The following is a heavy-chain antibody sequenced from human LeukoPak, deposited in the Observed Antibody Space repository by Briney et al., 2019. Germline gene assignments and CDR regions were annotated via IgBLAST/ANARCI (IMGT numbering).Heavy chain of an antibody. J-gene: IGHJ4*02. D-gene: IGHD2-2*01. CDR1: GFTFSSYS. CDR2: ISSSSSYI. CDR3: ARDYCSSTSCYRDFDY. Sequence: PGGSLRLSCAASGFTFSSYSMNWVRQAPGKGLEWVSPISSSSSYIYYADSVKGRFTISRDNAKNSLYLQMNSLRAEDTAVYYCARDYCSSTSCYRDFDYWGQGTLVTVSS. V-gene: IGHV3-21*01.